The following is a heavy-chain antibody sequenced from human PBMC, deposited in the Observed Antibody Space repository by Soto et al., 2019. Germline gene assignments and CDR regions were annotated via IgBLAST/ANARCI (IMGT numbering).Heavy chain of an antibody. CDR1: GGTFSSYA. J-gene: IGHJ6*02. V-gene: IGHV1-69*01. Sequence: QVQLVQSGAEVKKPGSSVKVSCKASGGTFSSYAISWVRQAPGQGLEWIGGIIPIFGTANYAQKFQGRVTITADESTRTAYMELSSLGSEDTAVYYCARDILTGYYTGSYYYYGMDVWGQGTTVTVSS. CDR3: ARDILTGYYTGSYYYYGMDV. CDR2: IIPIFGTA. D-gene: IGHD3-9*01.